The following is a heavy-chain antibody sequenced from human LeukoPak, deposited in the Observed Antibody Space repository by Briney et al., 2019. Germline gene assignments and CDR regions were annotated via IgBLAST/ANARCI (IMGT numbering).Heavy chain of an antibody. CDR1: GSTFDDYA. D-gene: IGHD3-10*01. Sequence: GGSLRLSCAASGSTFDDYAMHWVRQAPGKGLEWVSLISWDGGDTYYADSVKGRFTISRDNSKNSLYLQMNSLRTEDTALYYCAKDMAAYYYASGNIEYWGQGTLVTVSS. J-gene: IGHJ4*02. CDR2: ISWDGGDT. V-gene: IGHV3-43D*03. CDR3: AKDMAAYYYASGNIEY.